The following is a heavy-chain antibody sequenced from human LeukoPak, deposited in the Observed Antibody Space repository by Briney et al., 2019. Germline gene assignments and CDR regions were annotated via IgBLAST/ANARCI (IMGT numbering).Heavy chain of an antibody. CDR3: AREETYGSLDY. J-gene: IGHJ4*02. D-gene: IGHD4-17*01. CDR1: GGSISSYY. V-gene: IGHV4-59*01. CDR2: IYYSGST. Sequence: SETLSLTCTVSGGSISSYYWSWIRQPPGKGLEWIGYIYYSGSTNYNPSLKSRVTISVDTSKNQFSLKLSSVTAADTAVYYCAREETYGSLDYWGQGTLVTVSS.